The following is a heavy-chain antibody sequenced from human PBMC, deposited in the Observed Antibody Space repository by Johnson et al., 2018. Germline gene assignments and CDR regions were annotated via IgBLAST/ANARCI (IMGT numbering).Heavy chain of an antibody. CDR3: AIPKNYYDSSGYLDAFDI. D-gene: IGHD3-22*01. CDR1: GGTFSSYA. V-gene: IGHV1-69*01. Sequence: QVQLVESGAEVKKPGSSVKVSCKASGGTFSSYAISWVRQAPGQGLEWMGGISPIFGTANYAQKFQGRVTITADESRSTAYMELSSLRSEDTAVYYCAIPKNYYDSSGYLDAFDIWGQGTMVTVSS. J-gene: IGHJ3*02. CDR2: ISPIFGTA.